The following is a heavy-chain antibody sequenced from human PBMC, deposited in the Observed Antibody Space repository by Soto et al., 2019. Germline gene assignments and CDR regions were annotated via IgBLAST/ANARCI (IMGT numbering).Heavy chain of an antibody. J-gene: IGHJ4*02. V-gene: IGHV3-23*01. Sequence: GGSLRLSCAASGFTFSSYAMSWVRQAPGKGLEWVSAISGSGGSTYYADSVKGRFTISRDNSKNTLYLQMNSLRAEDTAVYYCTTGNIPGQVDHWGQGTLVTVSS. CDR2: ISGSGGST. CDR3: TTGNIPGQVDH. D-gene: IGHD2-8*02. CDR1: GFTFSSYA.